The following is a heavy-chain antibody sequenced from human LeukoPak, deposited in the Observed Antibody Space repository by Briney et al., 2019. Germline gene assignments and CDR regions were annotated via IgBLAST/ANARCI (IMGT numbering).Heavy chain of an antibody. D-gene: IGHD4-17*01. CDR1: GFTLRSYW. J-gene: IGHJ4*02. Sequence: GGSLRLSCAASGFTLRSYWMTWVRQAPGKGLEWVAVISYDGSNKYYADSVEGRFTISRDNSKNTLYLQMNSLRAEDTAVYYCAKARGNDYGDRYYFDYWGQGTLVTVSS. CDR2: ISYDGSNK. V-gene: IGHV3-30*18. CDR3: AKARGNDYGDRYYFDY.